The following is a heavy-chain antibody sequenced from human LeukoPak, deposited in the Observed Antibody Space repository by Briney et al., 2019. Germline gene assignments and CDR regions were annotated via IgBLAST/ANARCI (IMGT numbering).Heavy chain of an antibody. J-gene: IGHJ3*02. CDR2: IYYSGST. V-gene: IGHV4-59*01. D-gene: IGHD2-2*01. CDR3: ARGHVPASDAFDI. CDR1: GGSISSYY. Sequence: SETLSLTCTVSGGSISSYYWSWFRQPPGKGLEWIGYIYYSGSTNYNPSLKSRVTISVDTSKNQFSLKLSSVTAADTAVYYCARGHVPASDAFDIWGQGTMVTVSS.